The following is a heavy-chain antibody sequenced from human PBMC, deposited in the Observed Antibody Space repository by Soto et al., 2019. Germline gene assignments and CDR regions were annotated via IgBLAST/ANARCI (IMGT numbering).Heavy chain of an antibody. CDR3: AKGAVAGTPTSYYYYGMDV. V-gene: IGHV1-69*12. CDR2: IIPIFGTV. CDR1: GGTFRTYA. Sequence: QVQLLQSGAEVKKPGSSVRVSCEASGGTFRTYAISWVRQAPGQGLEWMGEIIPIFGTVNYAQRFQGRVTLTADXXTPTVYMDRRSLRSEDTAVYYCAKGAVAGTPTSYYYYGMDVWGQGTTVTVSS. D-gene: IGHD6-19*01. J-gene: IGHJ6*02.